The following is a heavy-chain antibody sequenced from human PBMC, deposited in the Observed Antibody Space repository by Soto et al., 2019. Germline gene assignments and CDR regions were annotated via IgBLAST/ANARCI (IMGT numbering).Heavy chain of an antibody. V-gene: IGHV3-30*18. CDR1: GFTFSSYG. Sequence: GGSLRLSCAASGFTFSSYGMHWVRQAPGKGLEWVAVISYDGSNKYYADSVKGRFTISRDNSKNTLYLQMNSLRAEDTAVYYCAKEIPYSSSWYFWGQGTLVTVSS. CDR3: AKEIPYSSSWYF. J-gene: IGHJ4*02. CDR2: ISYDGSNK. D-gene: IGHD6-13*01.